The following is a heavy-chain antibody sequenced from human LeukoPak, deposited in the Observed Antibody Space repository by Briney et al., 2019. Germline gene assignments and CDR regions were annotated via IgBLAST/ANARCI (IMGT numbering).Heavy chain of an antibody. Sequence: SGGSLRLSCAASGFTVSSNYMSWVRQAPGKGLEWVSVIYSGGSTYYADSVKGRFTISRDNSKNTLYLQMNSLRAEDTAVYYRARENRITMVRGVITGSYWGQGTLVTVSS. J-gene: IGHJ4*02. CDR1: GFTVSSNY. D-gene: IGHD3-10*01. V-gene: IGHV3-66*01. CDR2: IYSGGST. CDR3: ARENRITMVRGVITGSY.